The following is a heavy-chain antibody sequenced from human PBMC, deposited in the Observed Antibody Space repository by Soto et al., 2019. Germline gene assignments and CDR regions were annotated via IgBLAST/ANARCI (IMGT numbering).Heavy chain of an antibody. V-gene: IGHV3-15*01. CDR2: IKSKTDGGTT. CDR1: GFTFSNAW. Sequence: EVQLVESGGGLVKPGGSLRLSCAASGFTFSNAWMSWVRQAPGKGLEWVGRIKSKTDGGTTDYAAPVKGRFTISRDDSKIPLYLQLNSLKTEDTAVYYCTTDSLVLRFLEWAFDPWGQGTLVTVSS. J-gene: IGHJ5*02. CDR3: TTDSLVLRFLEWAFDP. D-gene: IGHD3-3*01.